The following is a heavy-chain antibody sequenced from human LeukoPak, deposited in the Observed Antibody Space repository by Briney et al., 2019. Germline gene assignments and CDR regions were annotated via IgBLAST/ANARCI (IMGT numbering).Heavy chain of an antibody. Sequence: PSKTLSLTCTVSGGSISSGSYYWSWIRQPAGKGLEWIGRIYTSGSTNYNPSLKSRVTISVDTSKNQFSLKLSSVTAADTAVYYCARGSYGGNSWFDPWGQGTLVTVSS. CDR3: ARGSYGGNSWFDP. CDR1: GGSISSGSYY. CDR2: IYTSGST. J-gene: IGHJ5*02. V-gene: IGHV4-61*02. D-gene: IGHD4-23*01.